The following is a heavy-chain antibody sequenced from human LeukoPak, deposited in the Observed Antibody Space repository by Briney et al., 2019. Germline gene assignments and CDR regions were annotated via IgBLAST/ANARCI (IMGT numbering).Heavy chain of an antibody. Sequence: GGSLRLSCAASGFTFSTYGMHWVRQAPGKGLEWVAVISYDGSNKYYADSVEGRFTISRDNSKNTLYLQMNSLRAEDTAVYYCARDRGIHDAFDIWGQGTMVTVSS. D-gene: IGHD3-10*01. J-gene: IGHJ3*02. CDR2: ISYDGSNK. CDR1: GFTFSTYG. V-gene: IGHV3-30*03. CDR3: ARDRGIHDAFDI.